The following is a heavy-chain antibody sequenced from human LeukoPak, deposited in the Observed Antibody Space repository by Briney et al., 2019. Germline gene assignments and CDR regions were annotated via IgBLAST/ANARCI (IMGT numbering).Heavy chain of an antibody. Sequence: SETLSLTCTVSGGSISSSSYYWAWIRQPPGKGLEWIGSIYYSGSTYYNPSLKSRVTISVGTSKTQFSLKLRSVTAADTALYYCARAADLVRGVVGAFDIWGQGTMVTVSS. V-gene: IGHV4-39*07. J-gene: IGHJ3*02. CDR3: ARAADLVRGVVGAFDI. D-gene: IGHD3-10*01. CDR2: IYYSGST. CDR1: GGSISSSSYY.